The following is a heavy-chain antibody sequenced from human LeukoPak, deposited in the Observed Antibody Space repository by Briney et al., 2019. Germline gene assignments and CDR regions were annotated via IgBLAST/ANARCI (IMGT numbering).Heavy chain of an antibody. D-gene: IGHD3-22*01. Sequence: GESLKISGKGSGYSFTSYWIGWVRQMPGKGLEWMGIIYPGDSATRYSPSFQGQVTISADKSISTAYLQWSSLKASDTAMYYCARHNLETYYYDSSGYYLEWFDPWGQGTLVTVSS. J-gene: IGHJ5*02. CDR2: IYPGDSAT. CDR1: GYSFTSYW. CDR3: ARHNLETYYYDSSGYYLEWFDP. V-gene: IGHV5-51*01.